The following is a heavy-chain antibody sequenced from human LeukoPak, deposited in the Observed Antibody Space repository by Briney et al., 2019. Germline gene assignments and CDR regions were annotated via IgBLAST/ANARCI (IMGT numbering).Heavy chain of an antibody. Sequence: SQTLSLTCAISGDSVSSNNAAWIWIRQSPSRGLEWLGRTYYRSKWYSAYAVSVKSRITINPDTSKNQFSLQLNSVTPEDTAMYYCARVYYDILTGYYNVMDSWGQGTLVTVSS. D-gene: IGHD3-9*01. CDR1: GDSVSSNNAA. J-gene: IGHJ1*01. CDR2: TYYRSKWYS. CDR3: ARVYYDILTGYYNVMDS. V-gene: IGHV6-1*01.